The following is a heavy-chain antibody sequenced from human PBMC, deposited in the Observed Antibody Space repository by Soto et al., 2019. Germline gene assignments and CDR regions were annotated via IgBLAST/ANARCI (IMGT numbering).Heavy chain of an antibody. J-gene: IGHJ4*02. CDR1: GYTFTGYC. Sequence: VSVQVSCKTSGYTFTGYCMYWVRQAPGQGREWMGWINPNCGSTNYAQKSQGWVTMTRDASISTTYMELSRMTSDDTAAYYCASAYEYSGGGYYFDYWGQGTLVTVSS. CDR3: ASAYEYSGGGYYFDY. D-gene: IGHD5-12*01. V-gene: IGHV1-2*04. CDR2: INPNCGST.